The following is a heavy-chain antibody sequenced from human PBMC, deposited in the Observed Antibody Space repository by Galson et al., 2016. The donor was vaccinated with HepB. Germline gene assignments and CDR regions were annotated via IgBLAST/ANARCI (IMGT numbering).Heavy chain of an antibody. CDR3: ARRMTGTTRGLDV. CDR1: GYTFTGYY. CDR2: ISPSSGGT. V-gene: IGHV1-2*06. D-gene: IGHD1-7*01. J-gene: IGHJ6*02. Sequence: SVKVSCKASGYTFTGYYLHWVRRAPGQGLEWVGRISPSSGGTNYAQRFQGRVTMTRDASISTAYMELSSLRADDTAVYYCARRMTGTTRGLDVWGQGTTVTVSS.